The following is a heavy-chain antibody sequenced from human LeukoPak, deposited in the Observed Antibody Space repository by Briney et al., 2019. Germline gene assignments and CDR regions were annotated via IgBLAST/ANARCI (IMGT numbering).Heavy chain of an antibody. Sequence: SETLSLTCTVSGGSISSGGYYWSWIRQPPGKGLEWIGYIYHSGSTYYNPSLKSRVTISVDRSMNQFSLKLSSVTAADTAVYYCARAVDTAMVASAFDIWGQGTMVTVSS. V-gene: IGHV4-30-2*01. CDR2: IYHSGST. CDR3: ARAVDTAMVASAFDI. J-gene: IGHJ3*02. D-gene: IGHD5-18*01. CDR1: GGSISSGGYY.